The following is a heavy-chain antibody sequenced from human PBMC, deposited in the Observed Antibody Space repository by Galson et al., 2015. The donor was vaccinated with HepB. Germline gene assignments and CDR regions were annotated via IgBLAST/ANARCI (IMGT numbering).Heavy chain of an antibody. D-gene: IGHD5-24*01. CDR3: AGARGDGYNYVFSD. Sequence: SVKVSCKASGYTFTYRYLHWVRQAPGQALEWMGWITPFNGNTNYAQKFQDRVTITRDRSMSTAYMELSSLRSEDTAIYYCAGARGDGYNYVFSDWGQGTLVTVSS. J-gene: IGHJ4*02. CDR2: ITPFNGNT. V-gene: IGHV1-45*02. CDR1: GYTFTYRY.